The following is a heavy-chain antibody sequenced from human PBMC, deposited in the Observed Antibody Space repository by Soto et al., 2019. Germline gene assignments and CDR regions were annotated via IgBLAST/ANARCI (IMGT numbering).Heavy chain of an antibody. CDR3: ARVYGDYDPGYYYDYMDV. CDR1: GYTFTSYD. V-gene: IGHV1-8*01. CDR2: MNPNSGNT. Sequence: QVQLVQSGAEVKKPGASVKVSCKASGYTFTSYDINWVRQATGQGLEWMGWMNPNSGNTGYAQKFQGRVTMTRNTSISTAYMELSSLRYEDTAVYYCARVYGDYDPGYYYDYMDVWGKGTTVTVSS. D-gene: IGHD5-12*01. J-gene: IGHJ6*03.